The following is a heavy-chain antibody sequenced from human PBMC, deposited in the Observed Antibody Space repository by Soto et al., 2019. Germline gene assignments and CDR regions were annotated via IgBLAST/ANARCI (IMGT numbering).Heavy chain of an antibody. CDR2: IEYSGST. J-gene: IGHJ5*02. Sequence: QVQLQESGPGLVKPSETLSLTCTVSGGSISSSYWSWIRQPPGKGLEWIGYIEYSGSTNYNPSLKSRVTISVDTSKNQFSLKLSSVTAADTAVYYCARTIFGVSVRFDPWGQGTLVTVSS. V-gene: IGHV4-59*01. CDR3: ARTIFGVSVRFDP. D-gene: IGHD3-3*01. CDR1: GGSISSSY.